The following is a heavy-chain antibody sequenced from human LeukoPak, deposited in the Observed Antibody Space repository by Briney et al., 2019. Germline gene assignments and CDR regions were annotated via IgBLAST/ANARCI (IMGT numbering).Heavy chain of an antibody. D-gene: IGHD1-1*01. CDR1: GYTLTELS. V-gene: IGHV1-24*01. CDR3: ATLGALQDDALDY. Sequence: GASVKVSCKVSGYTLTELSMHWVRQAPGKGLEWMGGFDPEDGETIYAQKFQGRVTMTEDTSTDTAYMELSSPRSEDTAVYYCATLGALQDDALDYWGQGTLVTVSS. CDR2: FDPEDGET. J-gene: IGHJ4*02.